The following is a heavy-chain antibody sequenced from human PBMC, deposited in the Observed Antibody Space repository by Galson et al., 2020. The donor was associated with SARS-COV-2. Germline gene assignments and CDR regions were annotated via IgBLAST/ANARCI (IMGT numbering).Heavy chain of an antibody. V-gene: IGHV3-23*01. CDR3: AKDRRNCSSTSCHHNYYYYGMDV. CDR2: ISGSGGST. D-gene: IGHD2-2*01. Sequence: GGSLRLSCAASGFTFSSYAMSWVRQAPGKGLEWVSAISGSGGSTYYADSVKGRFTISRDNSKNTLYLQMNSLRAEDTAVYYCAKDRRNCSSTSCHHNYYYYGMDVWGQGTTVTVSS. J-gene: IGHJ6*02. CDR1: GFTFSSYA.